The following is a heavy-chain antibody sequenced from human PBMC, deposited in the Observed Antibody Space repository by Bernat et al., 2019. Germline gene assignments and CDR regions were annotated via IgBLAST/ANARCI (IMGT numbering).Heavy chain of an antibody. Sequence: EVQLVQSGAEVKKPGESLEISCKGSGYSFTSYWIAWVRQMPEKGLEWMGIIYPDDSDTRYNPSFQGQVTISADRSISTAYLQWSSLKASDTAMYYCARQSCFVGPNYYMDVWGKGTTVTVSS. CDR3: ARQSCFVGPNYYMDV. CDR2: IYPDDSDT. J-gene: IGHJ6*03. V-gene: IGHV5-51*01. D-gene: IGHD1-26*01. CDR1: GYSFTSYW.